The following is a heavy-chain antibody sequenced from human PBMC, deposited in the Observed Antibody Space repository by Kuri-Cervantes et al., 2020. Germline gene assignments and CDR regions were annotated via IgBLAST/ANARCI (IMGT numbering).Heavy chain of an antibody. CDR3: ARVAGGATLNAAY. V-gene: IGHV3-21*03. CDR1: GFTFTRYS. CDR2: SSSRGNRT. Sequence: LSLTCAASGFTFTRYSMNWVPEAPRKGLEWVASSSSRGNRTNYADSVKGRFTISKDNSKNTLYLQMNSLRAEDTAVYYCARVAGGATLNAAYWGQGTLVTVSS. J-gene: IGHJ4*02. D-gene: IGHD2-15*01.